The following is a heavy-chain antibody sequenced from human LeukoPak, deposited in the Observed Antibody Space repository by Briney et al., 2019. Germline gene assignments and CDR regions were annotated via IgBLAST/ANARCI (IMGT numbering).Heavy chain of an antibody. CDR3: AKAPGGSSC. J-gene: IGHJ1*01. CDR2: INPNNGAT. D-gene: IGHD2-15*01. Sequence: ASVKVSRKASGYTFTGNFIHWVRQAPGQGLERMGWINPNNGATNYAQMFQGRVTMTRDTSISTAYMELTRLTSDDTAVYYCAKAPGGSSCWGQGTLVTVSS. CDR1: GYTFTGNF. V-gene: IGHV1-2*02.